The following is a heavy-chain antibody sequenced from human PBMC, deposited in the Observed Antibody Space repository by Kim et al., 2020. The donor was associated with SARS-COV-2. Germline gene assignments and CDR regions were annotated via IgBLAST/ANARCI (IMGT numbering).Heavy chain of an antibody. CDR3: ARGGSSWIDY. V-gene: IGHV4-34*01. CDR2: SP. Sequence: SPNYTPPLKSRVTISVDPSKNQFSRELSSVTAADTAVYYCARGGSSWIDYWGQGTLVTVSS. D-gene: IGHD6-13*01. J-gene: IGHJ4*02.